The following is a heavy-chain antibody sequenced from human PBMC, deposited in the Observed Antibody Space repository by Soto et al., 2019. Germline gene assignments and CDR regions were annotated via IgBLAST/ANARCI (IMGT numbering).Heavy chain of an antibody. CDR3: ATSYDSGFDP. J-gene: IGHJ5*02. Sequence: QVQLVQSGAEVKKAGASVKVSCKASGYTFTGYYLHWVRQAPGEGLEWMGWIKPDNGNTDYAQKFQGRVTMTTDTSSNTAYMELRSLRSDDTAVYYCATSYDSGFDPWGQGTLVSVSS. CDR1: GYTFTGYY. CDR2: IKPDNGNT. D-gene: IGHD5-12*01. V-gene: IGHV1-2*02.